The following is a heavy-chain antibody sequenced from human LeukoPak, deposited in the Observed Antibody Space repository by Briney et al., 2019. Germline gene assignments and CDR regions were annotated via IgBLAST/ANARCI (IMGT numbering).Heavy chain of an antibody. V-gene: IGHV3-73*01. J-gene: IGHJ4*02. CDR2: IRTKANNYAT. CDR3: SRHDALPGDY. D-gene: IGHD2-21*02. CDR1: GFTFSGYT. Sequence: PGGSLRLSCAASGFTFSGYTIHCVRQASGKGLEWVGHIRTKANNYATDYDASVKGRFTISRDDSKNTAFLQMNSLKTEDTAVYYCSRHDALPGDYWGQGTQVTVSS.